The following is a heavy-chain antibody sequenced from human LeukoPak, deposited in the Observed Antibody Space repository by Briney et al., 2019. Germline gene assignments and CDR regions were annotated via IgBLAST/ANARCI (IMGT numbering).Heavy chain of an antibody. Sequence: SETLSFNGTVSGDSISSYYWSWIRPRPGHGREWMGNTYYSGSTNYSPSPKTRVTISVDTSKNQFSLKLSSVAAADTAVYSCASRGWYDAFDIWGQGTMVTVSS. D-gene: IGHD6-19*01. J-gene: IGHJ3*02. CDR3: ASRGWYDAFDI. CDR1: GDSISSYY. CDR2: TYYSGST. V-gene: IGHV4-59*01.